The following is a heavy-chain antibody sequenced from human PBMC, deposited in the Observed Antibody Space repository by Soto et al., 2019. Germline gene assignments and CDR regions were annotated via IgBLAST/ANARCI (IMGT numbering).Heavy chain of an antibody. CDR1: GFTFSNYG. V-gene: IGHV3-30*03. CDR2: ISYDGTNE. Sequence: QVQLVESGGGVVQPGRSLSISCAASGFTFSNYGMHWVRQAPGKGLEWVAVISYDGTNEYYGDSVRGRFTISRDNSKNTVYLQMNSVRTEDTAVYYCASQKGLILPGEYWGQGTLVTVSS. J-gene: IGHJ4*02. D-gene: IGHD3-16*01. CDR3: ASQKGLILPGEY.